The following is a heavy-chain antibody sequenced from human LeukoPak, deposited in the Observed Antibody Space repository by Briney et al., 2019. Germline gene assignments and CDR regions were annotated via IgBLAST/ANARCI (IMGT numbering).Heavy chain of an antibody. D-gene: IGHD3-16*02. J-gene: IGHJ3*02. Sequence: SETLSLTCAVYGGSFSGYYWSWIRQPPGKGLEWIGEINHSGSTNYNPSLKSRVTISVDTSKNQFSLKLSSVTAADTAVYCCARELAITFGGVIVMSGAFDIWGQGTMVTVSS. CDR1: GGSFSGYY. CDR2: INHSGST. CDR3: ARELAITFGGVIVMSGAFDI. V-gene: IGHV4-34*01.